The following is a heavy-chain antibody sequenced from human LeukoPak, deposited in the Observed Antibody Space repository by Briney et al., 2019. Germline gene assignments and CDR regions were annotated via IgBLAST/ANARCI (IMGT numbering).Heavy chain of an antibody. CDR3: ARDWGGYSYLXY. V-gene: IGHV3-74*01. J-gene: IGHJ4*01. CDR1: GFTFSSYG. CDR2: INSDESGT. D-gene: IGHD3-16*01. Sequence: GGSLRLSCAASGFTFSSYGMSWVRQGPGKGLVWVSRINSDESGTSYADSVKGRFTISRDNAKNTLYLQMNSLRDEDTAVYYCARDWGGYSYLXYWGXXTLXTVSS.